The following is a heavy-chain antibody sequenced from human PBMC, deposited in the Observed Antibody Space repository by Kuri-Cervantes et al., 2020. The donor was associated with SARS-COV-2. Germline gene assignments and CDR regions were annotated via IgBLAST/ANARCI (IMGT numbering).Heavy chain of an antibody. D-gene: IGHD3-3*01. CDR1: GFTFSSYG. CDR2: IWYDGSNK. J-gene: IGHJ4*02. Sequence: LSLTCAASGFTFSSYGMHWVRQAPGKRLEWVAVIWYDGSNKYYADSVKGRFTISRDNSKNTLYLQMNSLRAEDTAVYYCARDPPSSVYDFWSGYYTFSDYWGQGTLVTVSS. V-gene: IGHV3-33*01. CDR3: ARDPPSSVYDFWSGYYTFSDY.